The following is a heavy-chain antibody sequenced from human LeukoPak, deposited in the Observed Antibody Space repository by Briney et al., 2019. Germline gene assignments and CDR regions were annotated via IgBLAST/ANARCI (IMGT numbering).Heavy chain of an antibody. CDR3: ACAAPRSSHYYYCYMDV. V-gene: IGHV1-2*02. J-gene: IGHJ6*03. Sequence: ASVKVSCKASEYTFTDHYMHWVRQAPGQGLEWMGWINPNNGGVKFAQKFQGRVTMTRDTSISTVYMELTSLRSDDTAMYYCACAAPRSSHYYYCYMDVWGKGTPVTVSS. CDR2: INPNNGGV. CDR1: EYTFTDHY. D-gene: IGHD6-13*01.